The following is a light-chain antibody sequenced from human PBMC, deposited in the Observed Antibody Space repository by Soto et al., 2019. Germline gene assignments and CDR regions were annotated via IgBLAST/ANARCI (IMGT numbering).Light chain of an antibody. V-gene: IGLV2-14*01. Sequence: QSVLTQPASVSGSPGQSIAISCTGTSXDVGGYNYVSWHQQHPGKAPKVLISVVSNRPSGVSNRFSGSKSGNTASLTISGLQAEDEADYYCSSYRSGGTFVFGSGTKVTVL. CDR2: VVS. J-gene: IGLJ1*01. CDR3: SSYRSGGTFV. CDR1: SXDVGGYNY.